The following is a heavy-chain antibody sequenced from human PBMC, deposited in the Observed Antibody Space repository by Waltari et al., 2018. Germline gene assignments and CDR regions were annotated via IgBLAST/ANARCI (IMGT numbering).Heavy chain of an antibody. J-gene: IGHJ3*02. CDR2: MSSSGHT. Sequence: QLQLQESGPGLVKPSETLSLTCTVSGSISSTTYYWGWIRQPPGKGLEWIWSMSSSGHTYYNPSLKSRVTISVDTSKNQFSLRLSSVTAADTAVYYCARRSRGSGSYAFGAFDIWGQGTMVIVSS. D-gene: IGHD1-26*01. CDR1: GSISSTTYY. CDR3: ARRSRGSGSYAFGAFDI. V-gene: IGHV4-39*01.